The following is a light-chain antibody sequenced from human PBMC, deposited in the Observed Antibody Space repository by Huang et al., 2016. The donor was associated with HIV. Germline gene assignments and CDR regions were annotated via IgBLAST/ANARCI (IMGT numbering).Light chain of an antibody. V-gene: IGKV3-15*01. CDR3: QHYKT. CDR1: QSISTN. Sequence: IVMTQSPATVSVSPGERVTLSCKTSQSISTNLAWYQHKPGQTPPPLIYGASTRATDVPARFSGSGSGTEFTLTITSLQSEDFAVYSCQHYKTFGRGTKLEIK. J-gene: IGKJ2*01. CDR2: GAS.